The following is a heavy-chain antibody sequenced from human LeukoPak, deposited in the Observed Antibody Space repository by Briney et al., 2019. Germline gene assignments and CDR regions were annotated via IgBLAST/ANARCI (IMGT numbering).Heavy chain of an antibody. CDR2: IWFDGSIK. V-gene: IGHV3-33*01. J-gene: IGHJ3*02. CDR3: ARAVGPFDI. CDR1: GFTFSTYG. Sequence: GGSLRLSCAASGFTFSTYGMRWVRQAPGKGLEWVAVIWFDGSIKYYADSVKGRFTISRDNSKNTLYLQMNSLRAEDTAVYYCARAVGPFDIWGQGTIVIVSS.